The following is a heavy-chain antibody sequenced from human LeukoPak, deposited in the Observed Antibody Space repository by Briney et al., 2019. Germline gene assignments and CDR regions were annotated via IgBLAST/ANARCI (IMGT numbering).Heavy chain of an antibody. CDR1: RDSINDYY. CDR2: VYSSGTT. V-gene: IGHV4-4*07. J-gene: IGHJ4*02. Sequence: SETLSLTCTVSRDSINDYYWSWIRQTAGKGLEWIGRVYSSGTTNYNPSLKRRVTMSVDTSKNQFSLSLNSVTAADTAIYFCARGRPGYGGYFDYWGQGALVTVSS. CDR3: ARGRPGYGGYFDY. D-gene: IGHD4-23*01.